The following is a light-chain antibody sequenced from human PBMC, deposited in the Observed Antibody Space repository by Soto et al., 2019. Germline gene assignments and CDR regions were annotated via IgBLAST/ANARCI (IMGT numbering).Light chain of an antibody. Sequence: QSALTQPRSVSGSPGQSVTISCTATGSDVGDSSHVSWYQLHPGKAPKLMIYEVNIRPSGVPDRFSGSKSGSTASLTISGLQAEDEAEYYCCLSPGSLTWLFGGGTKVTVL. J-gene: IGLJ3*02. V-gene: IGLV2-11*01. CDR3: CLSPGSLTWL. CDR1: GSDVGDSSH. CDR2: EVN.